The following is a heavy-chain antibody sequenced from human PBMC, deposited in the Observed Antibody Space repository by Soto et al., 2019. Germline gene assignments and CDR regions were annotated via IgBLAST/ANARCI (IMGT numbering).Heavy chain of an antibody. V-gene: IGHV3-23*01. CDR3: AREWYYYGSGTYYTLNWFDP. J-gene: IGHJ5*02. D-gene: IGHD3-10*01. CDR2: ISGSGDST. CDR1: GFSFSNYA. Sequence: GSLRVSCAASGFSFSNYAMTWVRQAPGKGLEWVSSISGSGDSTYYADSVKGRFTISRDNSKNTLYLQMNSLRAEDTAVYYCAREWYYYGSGTYYTLNWFDPWGQGTLVTVSS.